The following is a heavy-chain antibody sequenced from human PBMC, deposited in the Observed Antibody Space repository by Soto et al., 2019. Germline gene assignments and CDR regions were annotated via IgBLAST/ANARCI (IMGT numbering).Heavy chain of an antibody. CDR1: GFSLSTSGVG. CDR3: AHSSAMIGMETFDI. D-gene: IGHD3-22*01. CDR2: IYWDDDK. V-gene: IGHV2-5*02. Sequence: QITLKESGPTLVKPTQTLTLTCTFSGFSLSTSGVGVGWIRQPPGKAVEWLAFIYWDDDKRYSPSLKSRLTITKDTSKNQVVLTMTNMDPVDTATYYCAHSSAMIGMETFDIWGQGTMVTVSS. J-gene: IGHJ3*02.